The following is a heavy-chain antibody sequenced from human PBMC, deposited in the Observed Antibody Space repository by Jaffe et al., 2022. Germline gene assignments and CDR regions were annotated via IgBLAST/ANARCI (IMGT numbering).Heavy chain of an antibody. V-gene: IGHV4-61*02. D-gene: IGHD3-22*01. Sequence: QVQLQESGPGLVKPSQTLSLTCTVSGGSISSGSYYWSWIRQPAGKGLEWIGRIYTSGSTNYNPSLKSRVTISVDTSKNQFSLKLSSVTAADTAVYYCATAGGPTYYYDSSGYYPIGDAFDIWGQGTMVTVSS. CDR2: IYTSGST. J-gene: IGHJ3*02. CDR3: ATAGGPTYYYDSSGYYPIGDAFDI. CDR1: GGSISSGSYY.